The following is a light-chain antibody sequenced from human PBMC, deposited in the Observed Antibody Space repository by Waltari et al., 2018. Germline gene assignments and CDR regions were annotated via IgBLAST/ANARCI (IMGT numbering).Light chain of an antibody. CDR2: TAS. CDR3: QQGSSAPLT. CDR1: QNIRKY. V-gene: IGKV1-39*01. J-gene: IGKJ4*01. Sequence: DIQMTQSPSSLSASLGDRVSITCRASQNIRKYLNWYKPKPGKAPKLLIYTASNLQSGVPSRFSGSGSGTDFTLTISSLQPEDFATYYCQQGSSAPLTFGGGTNVEIK.